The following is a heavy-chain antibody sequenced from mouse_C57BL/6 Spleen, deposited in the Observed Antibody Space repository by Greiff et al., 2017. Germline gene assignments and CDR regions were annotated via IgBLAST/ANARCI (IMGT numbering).Heavy chain of an antibody. CDR2: IYPGDGDT. V-gene: IGHV1-82*01. CDR1: GYAFSSSW. CDR3: ARAPYYYGSTPLAY. J-gene: IGHJ3*01. Sequence: QVQLQQSGPELVKPGASVKISCKASGYAFSSSWMHWVKQRPGKGLEWIGRIYPGDGDTNYNGKFKGKATLTADKSSSTAYMQLSSLTSEDSAVYFCARAPYYYGSTPLAYWGQGTLVTVSA. D-gene: IGHD1-1*01.